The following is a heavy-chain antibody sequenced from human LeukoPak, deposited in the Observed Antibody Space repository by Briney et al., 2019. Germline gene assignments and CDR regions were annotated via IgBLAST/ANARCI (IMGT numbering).Heavy chain of an antibody. CDR1: VYTFTIYD. CDR2: MNPNSGNR. J-gene: IGHJ3*02. Sequence: GASATVSFTSSVYTFTIYDISWVRQAPGQGQEWMGWMNPNSGNRGYAHKFQGRVTMTRKTAIKTDYMQLSSLRSEGTAVYYCARGLRYYDSSGYYSEADAFDIWGQGTMVTVSS. V-gene: IGHV1-8*01. CDR3: ARGLRYYDSSGYYSEADAFDI. D-gene: IGHD3-22*01.